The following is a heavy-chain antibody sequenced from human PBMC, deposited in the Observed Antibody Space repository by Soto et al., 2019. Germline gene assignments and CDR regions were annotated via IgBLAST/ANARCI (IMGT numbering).Heavy chain of an antibody. CDR3: AKVSRPTYWFDP. V-gene: IGHV3-23*01. CDR2: ISGRGGST. CDR1: GFTFSSYA. Sequence: EVQLLESGGGLVQPGGSLRLSCAASGFTFSSYAMSWVRQAPGKGLEWVSVISGRGGSTYYADSMKGRFTISRDNSKNTLYLQMNSLRAEDTAIYYRAKVSRPTYWFDPWGQGTLVTVSS. J-gene: IGHJ5*02.